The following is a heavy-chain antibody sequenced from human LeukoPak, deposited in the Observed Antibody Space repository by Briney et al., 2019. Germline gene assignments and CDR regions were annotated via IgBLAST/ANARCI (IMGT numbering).Heavy chain of an antibody. D-gene: IGHD2-15*01. CDR1: GYTFTGYY. V-gene: IGHV1-2*02. CDR3: ASRPDQHLLYYFDY. CDR2: INPNSGGT. J-gene: IGHJ4*02. Sequence: EASVKVSCKASGYTFTGYYMYWVRQAPGQGLEWMGWINPNSGGTKYAQKFQGRVTMTSDASISTAYMELSSLRSDDTAVYYCASRPDQHLLYYFDYWGQGALVTVSS.